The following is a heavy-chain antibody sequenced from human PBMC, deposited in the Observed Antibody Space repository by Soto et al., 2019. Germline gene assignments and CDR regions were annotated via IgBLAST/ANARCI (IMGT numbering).Heavy chain of an antibody. D-gene: IGHD2-15*01. V-gene: IGHV4-31*03. CDR1: GGSISSGGYY. J-gene: IGHJ5*02. CDR2: IYYGGRT. Sequence: SETLSLTCSVSGGSISSGGYYWSWIRQYSGKGLEWIGYIYYGGRTYFNPSLKSRITISIDTSKNQFSLRLNSVTAADTAVYYCARYCSGGRCFDWFDPLGPGTLVTVSS. CDR3: ARYCSGGRCFDWFDP.